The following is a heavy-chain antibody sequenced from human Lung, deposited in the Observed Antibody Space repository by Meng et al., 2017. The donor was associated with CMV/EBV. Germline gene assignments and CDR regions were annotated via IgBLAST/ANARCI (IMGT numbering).Heavy chain of an antibody. CDR3: ARERFLSGYNCYDSGGWLDP. Sequence: SCAASGFTFSSYWMHWVRQAPGKGLVWVSRINSDGSRTSYADSVKGRFTISRDNAKNTLYLQLNSLRAEDTAVYYCARERFLSGYNCYDSGGWLDPXGQGXLVTVSS. CDR2: INSDGSRT. CDR1: GFTFSSYW. V-gene: IGHV3-74*01. J-gene: IGHJ5*02. D-gene: IGHD5-12*01.